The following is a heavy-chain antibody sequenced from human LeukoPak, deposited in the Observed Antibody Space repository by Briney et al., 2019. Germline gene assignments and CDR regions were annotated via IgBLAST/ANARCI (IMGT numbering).Heavy chain of an antibody. J-gene: IGHJ6*02. CDR2: ISGSGGST. V-gene: IGHV3-23*01. CDR3: AKHSMVRGVTPDGMDV. Sequence: GGSLRLSCEAPGFTVSNYAMSWVRQAPGKWLEWVSCISGSGGSTYYADSVKGRFTISRDNSQNTLYLQMNSLRAEDTAVYYCAKHSMVRGVTPDGMDVWGQGTTVTVSS. CDR1: GFTVSNYA. D-gene: IGHD3-10*01.